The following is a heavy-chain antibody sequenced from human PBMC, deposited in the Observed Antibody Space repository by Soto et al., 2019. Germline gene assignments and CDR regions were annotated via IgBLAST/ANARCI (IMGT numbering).Heavy chain of an antibody. Sequence: QVQLQESGPGLVKPSETLSLTCTVSGGSINVGGNYWTWIRQHPGKGLEWIGNIYHSGNTHYNPSLKSRLTIPLVTSKNQFSLRLNSVTAADTAVYYCAREFGGYKNYYYYAVDVWGQGTAVTVSS. D-gene: IGHD2-15*01. J-gene: IGHJ6*02. V-gene: IGHV4-31*03. CDR2: IYHSGNT. CDR1: GGSINVGGNY. CDR3: AREFGGYKNYYYYAVDV.